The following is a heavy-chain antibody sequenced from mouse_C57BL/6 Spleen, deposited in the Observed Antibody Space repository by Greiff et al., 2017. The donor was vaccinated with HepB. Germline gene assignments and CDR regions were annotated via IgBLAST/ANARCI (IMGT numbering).Heavy chain of an antibody. J-gene: IGHJ1*03. Sequence: EVKLEESGAELVKPGASVKLSCTASGFNIKDYYMHWVKQRTEQGLEWIGRIDPEDGETKYAPKFQGKATITADTSSNTAYLQLSSLTSEDTAVYYCASGYGSSYWYFDVWGTGTTVTVSS. CDR2: IDPEDGET. D-gene: IGHD1-1*01. CDR1: GFNIKDYY. V-gene: IGHV14-2*01. CDR3: ASGYGSSYWYFDV.